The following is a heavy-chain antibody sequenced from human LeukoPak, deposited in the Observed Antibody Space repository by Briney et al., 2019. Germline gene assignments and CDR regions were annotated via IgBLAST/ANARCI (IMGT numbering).Heavy chain of an antibody. CDR3: ARLWSGSSWYGKILQYNWFDP. Sequence: GASVKVSCKASGYTFTSYGINWVRQAPGQGLEWMGWISAYNGNTNYAQELQGRVTMTTDTSTSTAYMELRSLRSDDTAVYYCARLWSGSSWYGKILQYNWFDPWGQGTLVTVSS. J-gene: IGHJ5*02. D-gene: IGHD6-13*01. CDR1: GYTFTSYG. CDR2: ISAYNGNT. V-gene: IGHV1-18*01.